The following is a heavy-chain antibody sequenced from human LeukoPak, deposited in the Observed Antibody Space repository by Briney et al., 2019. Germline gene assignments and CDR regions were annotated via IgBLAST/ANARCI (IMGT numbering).Heavy chain of an antibody. Sequence: PSETLSLTCTVSGGSISSGGYYWSWIRQPPGKGLEWIGYIYHSGSTYYNPSLKSRVTISVDRSKNQISLKLSSMTAADTAVYYCARVGGDYSYYYMDVWGKGTSVTVSS. CDR2: IYHSGST. D-gene: IGHD2-21*01. V-gene: IGHV4-30-2*01. CDR1: GGSISSGGYY. CDR3: ARVGGDYSYYYMDV. J-gene: IGHJ6*03.